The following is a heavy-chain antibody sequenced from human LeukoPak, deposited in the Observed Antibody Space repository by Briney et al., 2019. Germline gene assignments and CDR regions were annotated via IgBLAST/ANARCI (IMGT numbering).Heavy chain of an antibody. D-gene: IGHD2-15*01. CDR2: MNPNSGNT. CDR3: ARGDCSGGSCYLTLYYYYGMDV. V-gene: IGHV1-8*01. CDR1: GYTFTSYD. Sequence: ASVKVSCKASGYTFTSYDINWVRQATGQGLEWMGWMNPNSGNTGYAQKFQGRATMTRNTSISTAYMELSSLRSEDTAVYYCARGDCSGGSCYLTLYYYYGMDVWGQGTTVTVSS. J-gene: IGHJ6*02.